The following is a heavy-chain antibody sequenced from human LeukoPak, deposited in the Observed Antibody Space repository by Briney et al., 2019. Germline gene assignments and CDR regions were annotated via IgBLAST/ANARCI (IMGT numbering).Heavy chain of an antibody. D-gene: IGHD6-19*01. J-gene: IGHJ4*02. CDR3: AKEQEQWLAYFYY. CDR1: GFTFSSYA. CDR2: ISANGGST. Sequence: PGGSLRLSCAASGFTFSSYAMSWVRQAPGKGLEWVSSISANGGSTYYEDSVKGRFTISRDNSKNTLYLQMNSLRAEDTAVYSCAKEQEQWLAYFYYLGQGTLVTVSS. V-gene: IGHV3-23*01.